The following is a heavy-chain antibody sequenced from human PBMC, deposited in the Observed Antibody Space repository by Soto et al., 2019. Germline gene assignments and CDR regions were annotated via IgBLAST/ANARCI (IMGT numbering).Heavy chain of an antibody. D-gene: IGHD5-18*01. Sequence: WETLCLPCTVLGGSIGGFYWSCIRQPPGKGLEWIGYIYYSGSTNYNPSLKSRVTISVDTSKNQFSLKLSSVTAADTAVYYCASFGGYSYGLFDYWGQGTLVTVSS. J-gene: IGHJ4*02. CDR3: ASFGGYSYGLFDY. CDR1: GGSIGGFY. CDR2: IYYSGST. V-gene: IGHV4-59*01.